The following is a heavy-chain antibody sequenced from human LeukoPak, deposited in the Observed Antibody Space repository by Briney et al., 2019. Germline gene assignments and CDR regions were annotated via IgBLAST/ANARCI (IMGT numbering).Heavy chain of an antibody. CDR2: ISWNSGSI. CDR1: GFTFDDYA. Sequence: GRSLRLSCAASGFTFDDYAMHWVRQAPGKGLEWVSDISWNSGSIGYADSVKGRFSISRDNSKNTLYLQMNSLRAEDTAVYYCARASGVYDYWGQGTLVTVSS. D-gene: IGHD3-10*01. CDR3: ARASGVYDY. J-gene: IGHJ4*02. V-gene: IGHV3-9*01.